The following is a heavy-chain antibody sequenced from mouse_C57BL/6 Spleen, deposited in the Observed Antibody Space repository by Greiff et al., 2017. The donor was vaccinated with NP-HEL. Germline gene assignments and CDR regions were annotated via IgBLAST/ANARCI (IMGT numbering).Heavy chain of an antibody. CDR1: GFTFSDYG. CDR3: ARRGFTTVVSYAMDY. V-gene: IGHV5-17*01. J-gene: IGHJ4*01. D-gene: IGHD1-1*01. CDR2: ISSGSSTI. Sequence: EVQGVESGGGLVKPGGSLKLSCAASGFTFSDYGMHWVRQAPEKGLEWVAYISSGSSTIYYADTVKGRFTISRDNAKNTLFLQMTSLRSEDTAMYYCARRGFTTVVSYAMDYWGQGTSVTVSS.